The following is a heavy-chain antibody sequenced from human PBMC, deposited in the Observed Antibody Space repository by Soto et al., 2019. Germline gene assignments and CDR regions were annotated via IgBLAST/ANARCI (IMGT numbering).Heavy chain of an antibody. V-gene: IGHV1-3*01. CDR3: ARGRELIEAFDI. CDR1: GYTFTSYA. Sequence: ASVKVSCKASGYTFTSYAMHWVRQAPGQRLEWMGWINAGNGNTKYSQKFQGRVTITRDTSASTAYMELSSLRSEDTAVYYCARGRELIEAFDIWGQGTMVTVSS. CDR2: INAGNGNT. J-gene: IGHJ3*02. D-gene: IGHD1-7*01.